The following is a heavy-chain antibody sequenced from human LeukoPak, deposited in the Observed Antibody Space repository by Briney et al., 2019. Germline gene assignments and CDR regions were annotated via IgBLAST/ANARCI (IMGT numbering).Heavy chain of an antibody. CDR1: GFTFSSYG. V-gene: IGHV3-30*18. CDR2: ISYDGSNK. CDR3: AKALKKDYDILTGYSLFDY. Sequence: GGSLRLSCAASGFTFSSYGMHWVRQAPGKGLEWVAVISYDGSNKYYADSVKGRFTISRDNSKNTLYLQMNSLRAEDTAVYYCAKALKKDYDILTGYSLFDYWGQGTLVTVSS. D-gene: IGHD3-9*01. J-gene: IGHJ4*02.